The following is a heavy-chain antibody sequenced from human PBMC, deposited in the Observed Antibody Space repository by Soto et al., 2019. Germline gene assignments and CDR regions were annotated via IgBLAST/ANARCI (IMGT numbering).Heavy chain of an antibody. Sequence: QLQLQESGSGLVKPSQTLSLTCAVSGGSISSGGYSWSWIRQPPGKGREWIGYIYHSGSTHYNPSPKSRVTVSVDRSENQFSRRLSSVAAADTAVYYCAAGGGLPRYYWGQGTLVTVSS. V-gene: IGHV4-30-2*01. J-gene: IGHJ4*02. D-gene: IGHD5-12*01. CDR2: IYHSGST. CDR1: GGSISSGGYS. CDR3: AAGGGLPRYY.